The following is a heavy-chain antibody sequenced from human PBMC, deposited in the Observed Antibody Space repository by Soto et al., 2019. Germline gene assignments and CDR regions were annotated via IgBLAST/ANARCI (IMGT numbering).Heavy chain of an antibody. CDR1: GFTFDDYA. CDR3: AKAAADFWSGVPRNWFDP. J-gene: IGHJ5*02. D-gene: IGHD3-3*01. CDR2: ISWNRGSI. Sequence: EVQLVESGGGLVQPGRSLRLSCAASGFTFDDYAMHWVRQAPGKGLEWVSGISWNRGSIGYADSVKGRFTISRDNAKNSLYLQMNSLRAEDTALYYCAKAAADFWSGVPRNWFDPWGQGTLVTVSS. V-gene: IGHV3-9*01.